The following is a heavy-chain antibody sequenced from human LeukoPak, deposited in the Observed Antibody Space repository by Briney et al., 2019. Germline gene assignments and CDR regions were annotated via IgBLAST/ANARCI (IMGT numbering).Heavy chain of an antibody. CDR3: ARFITIFDNWFDP. Sequence: SETLSLTCTVSGGSISSSSYYWSWIRQPPGKGLEWIGYIYYSGSTNYNPSLKSRVTISVDTSKNQFSLKLSSVTAADTAVYYCARFITIFDNWFDPWGQGTLVTVSS. CDR2: IYYSGST. CDR1: GGSISSSSYY. V-gene: IGHV4-61*05. D-gene: IGHD3-3*01. J-gene: IGHJ5*02.